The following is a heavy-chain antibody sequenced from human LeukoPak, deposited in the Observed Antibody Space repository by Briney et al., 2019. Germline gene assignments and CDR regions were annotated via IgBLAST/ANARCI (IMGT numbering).Heavy chain of an antibody. Sequence: GGSLRLSCAASGFTFSTYWMTWVRQLPGKGLEWVANIKEDGSGKHYVDSVKGRFTISRDNAKNSLYLQMDSLRVEDTAVYYCASGGHVDYCGQGTLVTVSS. CDR3: ASGGHVDY. V-gene: IGHV3-7*01. CDR1: GFTFSTYW. CDR2: IKEDGSGK. J-gene: IGHJ4*02. D-gene: IGHD3-10*01.